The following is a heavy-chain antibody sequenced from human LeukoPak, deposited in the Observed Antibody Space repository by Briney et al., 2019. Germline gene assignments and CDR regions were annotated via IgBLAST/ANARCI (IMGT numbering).Heavy chain of an antibody. CDR2: IYHSGST. J-gene: IGHJ4*02. Sequence: SETLSLTCTVSGGSISSYYWSWIRQPPGKGLEWIGYIYHSGSTYYNPSLKSRVTISVDRSKNQFSLKLSSVTAADTAVYYCARGGSGIPSDYWGQGTLVTVSS. CDR1: GGSISSYY. D-gene: IGHD3-10*01. V-gene: IGHV4-59*12. CDR3: ARGGSGIPSDY.